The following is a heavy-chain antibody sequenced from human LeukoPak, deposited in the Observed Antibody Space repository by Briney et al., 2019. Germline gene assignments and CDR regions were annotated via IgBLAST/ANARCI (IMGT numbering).Heavy chain of an antibody. V-gene: IGHV3-48*03. J-gene: IGHJ4*02. CDR3: ARDTSSSIAARPSNFDY. Sequence: GSLRLSCAAPGFTFSSYEMNWVRQAPGKGLEWVSYISSSGSTIYYADSVKGRFTISRDNAKNSLYLQMNSLRAEDTAVYYCARDTSSSIAARPSNFDYWGQGTLVTVSS. CDR2: ISSSGSTI. CDR1: GFTFSSYE. D-gene: IGHD6-6*01.